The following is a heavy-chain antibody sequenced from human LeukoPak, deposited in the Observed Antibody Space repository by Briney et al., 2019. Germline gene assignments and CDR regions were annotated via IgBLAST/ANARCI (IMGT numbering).Heavy chain of an antibody. Sequence: GGSLRLSCAASGFTFSSYGMHWVRQAPGKGLEWVAFIRYDGSNKYYADSVKGRFTISRDNSKNTLYLQMNSLRAEDTAVYYCASLYDILTGYYLPAFDIWGQGTMVTVSS. V-gene: IGHV3-30*02. J-gene: IGHJ3*02. CDR2: IRYDGSNK. CDR1: GFTFSSYG. D-gene: IGHD3-9*01. CDR3: ASLYDILTGYYLPAFDI.